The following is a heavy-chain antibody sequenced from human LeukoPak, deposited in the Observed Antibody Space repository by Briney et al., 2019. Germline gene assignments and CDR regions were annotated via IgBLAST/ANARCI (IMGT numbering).Heavy chain of an antibody. J-gene: IGHJ1*01. Sequence: GGSLRLSCAASGFTFSSYAMSWVRQAPGKGLEWVSAISGSGGSTYYADSVKGRFTISRDNSKNTLYLQMNSLRAEDTAVYYCARDSADCSGGSCYSAEYFHHWGQGTLVTVSS. CDR3: ARDSADCSGGSCYSAEYFHH. V-gene: IGHV3-23*01. CDR2: ISGSGGST. D-gene: IGHD2-15*01. CDR1: GFTFSSYA.